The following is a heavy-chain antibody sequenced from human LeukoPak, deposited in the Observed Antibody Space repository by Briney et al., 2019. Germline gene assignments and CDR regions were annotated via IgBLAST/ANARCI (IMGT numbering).Heavy chain of an antibody. CDR2: INRSGST. Sequence: SETLSLTCAASGGSFSGDYWSWIRQPPGKGLEWIGEINRSGSTNYNPSLESRVTMSGDTSKNQFSLKLSSVTAADTAVYFCARGPYSYDSSGAFDIWGQGTMVTVSS. J-gene: IGHJ3*02. CDR1: GGSFSGDY. D-gene: IGHD3-22*01. CDR3: ARGPYSYDSSGAFDI. V-gene: IGHV4-34*01.